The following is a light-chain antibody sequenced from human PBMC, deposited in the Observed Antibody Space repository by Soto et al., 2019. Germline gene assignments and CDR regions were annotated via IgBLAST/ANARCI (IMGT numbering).Light chain of an antibody. CDR1: QSVSSY. V-gene: IGKV3-11*01. CDR3: QQRSSWLT. J-gene: IGKJ4*01. Sequence: EIVLTQSTATLSLSPGERATLSCRASQSVSSYLAWYQQKPGQAPRLLIYDASNRATGIPARFSGSGSGTDFTLTISSLEPEDFAVYYCQQRSSWLTFGGGTKVEIK. CDR2: DAS.